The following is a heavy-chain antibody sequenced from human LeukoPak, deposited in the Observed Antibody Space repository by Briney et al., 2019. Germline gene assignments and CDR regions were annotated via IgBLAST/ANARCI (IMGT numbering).Heavy chain of an antibody. J-gene: IGHJ4*02. CDR1: GFTFSDYV. V-gene: IGHV3-30*04. CDR3: ARDFDIMTGYSVFDY. D-gene: IGHD3-9*01. Sequence: PGKSLRLSCAASGFTFSDYVIYWVRQAPGKGLEWVAVMSHDGSNEEYADSVKGRFTISRDNSKKTLYLQMNSLRPDDTAMYYCARDFDIMTGYSVFDYWGQGTLVTVPS. CDR2: MSHDGSNE.